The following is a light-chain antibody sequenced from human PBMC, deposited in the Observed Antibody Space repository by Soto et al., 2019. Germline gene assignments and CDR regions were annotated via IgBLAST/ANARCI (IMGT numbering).Light chain of an antibody. CDR1: SSDVGGYNS. J-gene: IGLJ2*01. Sequence: QSALTQPAAVSGSPGQSITISCTGSSSDVGGYNSVSWYQQHPGKAPKLMIYEVSNRPSGVSNRFSGSKSGNTASLTISGLQADDEADYSCTSYKSSSGPLMAFGGGTQLTVL. CDR3: TSYKSSSGPLMA. V-gene: IGLV2-14*01. CDR2: EVS.